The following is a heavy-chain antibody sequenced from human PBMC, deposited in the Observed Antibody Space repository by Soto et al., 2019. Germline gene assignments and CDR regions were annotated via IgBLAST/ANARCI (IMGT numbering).Heavy chain of an antibody. CDR1: GFTFDDYA. CDR3: ARQRIEPAQYYFDY. Sequence: GGSLRLSCAASGFTFDDYAMHWVRQAPGKGLEWVSGISWNSGSIGYADSVKGRFTISRDNAKNSLYLQMNSLRAEDTAVYYCARQRIEPAQYYFDYWGQGMLVTVSS. J-gene: IGHJ4*02. D-gene: IGHD2-2*01. CDR2: ISWNSGSI. V-gene: IGHV3-9*01.